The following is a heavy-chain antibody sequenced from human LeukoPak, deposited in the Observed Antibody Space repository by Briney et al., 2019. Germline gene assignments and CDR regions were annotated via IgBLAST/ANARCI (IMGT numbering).Heavy chain of an antibody. CDR1: GYTFTSYY. D-gene: IGHD6-19*01. V-gene: IGHV1-46*01. Sequence: GASVKVSCKASGYTFTSYYMHWVRQAPGQGLEWMGIINPSGGSTSYAQKFQGRVTMTRDTPTSTVYMELSSLRSEDTAVYYCARSTGGWTQYFQHWGQGTLVTVSS. CDR2: INPSGGST. CDR3: ARSTGGWTQYFQH. J-gene: IGHJ1*01.